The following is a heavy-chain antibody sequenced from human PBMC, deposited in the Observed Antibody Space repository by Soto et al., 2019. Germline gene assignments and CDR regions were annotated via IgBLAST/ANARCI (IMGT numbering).Heavy chain of an antibody. Sequence: GGSLRLSCAASGFTFSSYWMHWVRQAPGKGLVWVSRINSDGSSTSYADSVKGRFTISRDNAKNTLYLQMNSLRAEDTAVYYCAQMRAYYYYGMDVWGQGTTVTVSS. CDR2: INSDGSST. V-gene: IGHV3-74*01. CDR1: GFTFSSYW. J-gene: IGHJ6*02. CDR3: AQMRAYYYYGMDV.